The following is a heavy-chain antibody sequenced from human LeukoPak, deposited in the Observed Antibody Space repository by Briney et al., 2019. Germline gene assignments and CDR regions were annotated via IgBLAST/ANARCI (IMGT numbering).Heavy chain of an antibody. D-gene: IGHD3-16*01. CDR3: AGGVLHGGGNWFDP. Sequence: ASVKVSCKTSGYTFTGYYMHWLRQAPGQGLEWMGRINPNSGGTYYAQKFRSRVTMTRDTSISTAYMELASLISDDTAVSYCAGGVLHGGGNWFDPWGQGTLVTVSS. V-gene: IGHV1-2*06. CDR1: GYTFTGYY. CDR2: INPNSGGT. J-gene: IGHJ5*02.